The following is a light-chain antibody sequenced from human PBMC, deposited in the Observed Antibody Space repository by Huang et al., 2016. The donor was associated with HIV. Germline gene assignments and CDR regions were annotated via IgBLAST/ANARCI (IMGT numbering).Light chain of an antibody. V-gene: IGKV3-15*01. J-gene: IGKJ3*01. CDR2: GAS. Sequence: EIVMTQSPATLSVSPGERATLSCRASQSVSSNLAWYQQKPGQAPRLLLFGASTRATGIPARFSGSGSGTEFTLTISSLQSEDFAVYYCQKYNNWPATFGPGTKVDI. CDR1: QSVSSN. CDR3: QKYNNWPAT.